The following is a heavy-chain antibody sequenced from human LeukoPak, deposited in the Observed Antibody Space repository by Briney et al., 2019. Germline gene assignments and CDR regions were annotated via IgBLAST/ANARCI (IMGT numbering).Heavy chain of an antibody. J-gene: IGHJ5*02. CDR2: IIPIFGTA. CDR1: GYTFTSYA. CDR3: AKELGEDCSGGSCSTYNWFDP. V-gene: IGHV1-69*13. Sequence: SVKVSCKASGYTFTSYAISWVRQAPGQGLEWMGGIIPIFGTANYAQKFQGRVTITADESTSTAYMELSSLRSEDTAVYYCAKELGEDCSGGSCSTYNWFDPWGQGTLVTVSS. D-gene: IGHD2-15*01.